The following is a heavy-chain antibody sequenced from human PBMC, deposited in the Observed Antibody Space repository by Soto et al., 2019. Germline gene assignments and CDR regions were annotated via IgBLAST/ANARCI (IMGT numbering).Heavy chain of an antibody. CDR1: GFTFSSYA. CDR3: ARDTTVTDYYYYGMDV. CDR2: ISYDGSNK. D-gene: IGHD4-17*01. Sequence: QVQLVESGGGVVQPGRSLRLSCAASGFTFSSYAMHWVRQAPGKGLEWVAVISYDGSNKYYADSVKGRFTISRDNSKNTLDLQMNSLRAEDTAVYYCARDTTVTDYYYYGMDVWGQGTTVTVSS. V-gene: IGHV3-30-3*01. J-gene: IGHJ6*02.